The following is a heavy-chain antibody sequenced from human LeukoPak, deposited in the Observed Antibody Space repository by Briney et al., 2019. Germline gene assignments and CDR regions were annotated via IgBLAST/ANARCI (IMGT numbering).Heavy chain of an antibody. D-gene: IGHD3-10*01. V-gene: IGHV4-4*07. Sequence: GSLRLSCAASGFTFSSYWMSWVRQPAGKGLEWIGRIYPSGNTNYNPSLKSRLNLSVDTSETQFSLRLSSVTAADTAVYYCAREDSGSYYNYYYFYMDVWGKGTTVTISS. J-gene: IGHJ6*03. CDR3: AREDSGSYYNYYYFYMDV. CDR2: IYPSGNT. CDR1: GFTFSSYW.